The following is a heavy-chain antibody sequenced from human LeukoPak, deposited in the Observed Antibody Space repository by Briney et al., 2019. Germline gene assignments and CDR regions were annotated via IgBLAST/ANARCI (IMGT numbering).Heavy chain of an antibody. Sequence: GGSLRLSCAASGFTFSSYAMSWVRQAPGKGLEWVSAISGSGSSTYYADSVKGRFTISRDNSKNTLYLQMNSLRAEDTAVYYCAKALVRGVISWFAPWGQGTLVTVSS. CDR1: GFTFSSYA. J-gene: IGHJ5*02. CDR2: ISGSGSST. V-gene: IGHV3-23*01. D-gene: IGHD3-10*01. CDR3: AKALVRGVISWFAP.